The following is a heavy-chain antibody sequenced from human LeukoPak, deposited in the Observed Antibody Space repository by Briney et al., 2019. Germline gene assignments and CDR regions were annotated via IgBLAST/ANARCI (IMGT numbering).Heavy chain of an antibody. V-gene: IGHV4-59*08. J-gene: IGHJ4*02. CDR3: ARQPMNYYGSGSYLDN. Sequence: SETLSLTCTVSGGSINSYYWSWIRQPPGKGLEWIGCIYYTGTTNYNPSLKSRVTISVDTSKDQFSLKLSSVTVADTAVYYCARQPMNYYGSGSYLDNWGQGTLVTVSS. CDR2: IYYTGTT. CDR1: GGSINSYY. D-gene: IGHD3-10*01.